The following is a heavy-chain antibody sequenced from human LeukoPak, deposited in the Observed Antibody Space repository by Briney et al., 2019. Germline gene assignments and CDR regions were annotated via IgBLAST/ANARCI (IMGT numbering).Heavy chain of an antibody. CDR2: INPSGGST. CDR3: ARDIYTSGSLVY. Sequence: ASVKVSCKASGYSFTSYYIHWVRPAPGQGLEWMGIINPSGGSTSYAPKFQGRVTMTRDTSTSTVYMELSSLRSEDTAVYYCARDIYTSGSLVYWGQGTLVTVSS. CDR1: GYSFTSYY. V-gene: IGHV1-46*01. J-gene: IGHJ4*02. D-gene: IGHD3-10*01.